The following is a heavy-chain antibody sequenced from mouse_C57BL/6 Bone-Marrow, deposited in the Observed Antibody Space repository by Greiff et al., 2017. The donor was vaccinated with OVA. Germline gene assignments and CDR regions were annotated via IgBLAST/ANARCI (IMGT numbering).Heavy chain of an antibody. CDR2: IYPGDGDT. J-gene: IGHJ3*01. D-gene: IGHD1-1*01. V-gene: IGHV1-80*01. Sequence: QVQLKQSGAELVKPGASVKISCKASGYAFSSYWMNWVKQRPGKGLEWIGQIYPGDGDTNYNGKFKGKATLTADKSSSTAYMQLSSLTSEDSAVYFCARGGIYYGSSYRGFAYWGQGTLVTVSA. CDR1: GYAFSSYW. CDR3: ARGGIYYGSSYRGFAY.